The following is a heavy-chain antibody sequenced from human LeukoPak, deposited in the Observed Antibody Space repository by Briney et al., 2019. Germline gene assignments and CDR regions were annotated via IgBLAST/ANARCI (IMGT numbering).Heavy chain of an antibody. Sequence: PGGSLRLSCAASGFTFSRYWMSWVRQAPGKGLEWVANIKQDGSERYYVDSVKGRFTISRDNAKNSLYLQMNSLRAEDTAVYYCARQNDGSGSYATYSDYWGQGTLVTVSS. V-gene: IGHV3-7*04. CDR1: GFTFSRYW. J-gene: IGHJ4*02. D-gene: IGHD3-10*01. CDR2: IKQDGSER. CDR3: ARQNDGSGSYATYSDY.